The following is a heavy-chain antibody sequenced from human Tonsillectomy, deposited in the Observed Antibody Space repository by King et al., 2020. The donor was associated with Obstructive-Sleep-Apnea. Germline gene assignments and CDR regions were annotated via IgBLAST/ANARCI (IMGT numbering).Heavy chain of an antibody. CDR1: GDSVSSGDYS. J-gene: IGHJ3*02. V-gene: IGHV4-30-4*07. D-gene: IGHD2-21*02. CDR2: NFYRGNT. Sequence: QLQESGPGLVKPSQTLSLTCGVSGDSVSSGDYSWSWIRQPPGKGLEWIGYNFYRGNTYYSPSLKSRVTISIDTYKNQFSLKLSSVTAADTAVYYCARCGGDCTDAFDIWGQGTMVTVSS. CDR3: ARCGGDCTDAFDI.